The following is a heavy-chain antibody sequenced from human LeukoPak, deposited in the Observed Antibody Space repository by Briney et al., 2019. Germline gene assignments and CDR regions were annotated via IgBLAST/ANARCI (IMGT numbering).Heavy chain of an antibody. Sequence: GGSLRLSCAASGFTFSSSAMSWVRQAPGKGLEWVSAISNNGGYTYYADSVQGRFTISRDNSKSTLYLQMNSLRAEDTAVYYCAKEAMPGTVNYWGQGTLVTVSS. CDR1: GFTFSSSA. D-gene: IGHD6-13*01. V-gene: IGHV3-23*01. CDR3: AKEAMPGTVNY. CDR2: ISNNGGYT. J-gene: IGHJ4*02.